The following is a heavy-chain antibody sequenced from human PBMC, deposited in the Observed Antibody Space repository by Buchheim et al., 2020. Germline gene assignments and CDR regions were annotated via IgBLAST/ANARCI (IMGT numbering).Heavy chain of an antibody. CDR3: AKDGGYYYYGMDV. J-gene: IGHJ6*02. Sequence: QVQLVESGGGVVQPGRSLRLSCAASGFTFSSYGMHWVRQAPGKGLEWVAVISYDGSNKYYADSVKGRFTISRDNSKNTLYLQMNSLRAEDTAVYYCAKDGGYYYYGMDVWGQGTT. V-gene: IGHV3-30*18. D-gene: IGHD3-16*01. CDR2: ISYDGSNK. CDR1: GFTFSSYG.